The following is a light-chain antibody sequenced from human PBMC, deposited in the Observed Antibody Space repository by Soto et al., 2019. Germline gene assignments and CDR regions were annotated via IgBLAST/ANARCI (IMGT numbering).Light chain of an antibody. V-gene: IGKV3-15*01. CDR3: QQYNKWPLFT. CDR1: QSVSSN. CDR2: SAS. Sequence: EIVLTQSPAILSVSPGRGATLSCRASQSVSSNLAWYQQRPGQAPRLLLYSASNRATGIPARFSGSGSGTEFTLTISSLQSEDFAVYYCQQYNKWPLFTFGPGTRVDIK. J-gene: IGKJ3*01.